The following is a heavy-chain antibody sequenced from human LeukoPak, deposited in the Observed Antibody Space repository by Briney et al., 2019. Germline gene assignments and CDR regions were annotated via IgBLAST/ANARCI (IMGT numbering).Heavy chain of an antibody. CDR3: AREKGGFYGDWPPGPFDY. CDR1: GFTLSSYG. J-gene: IGHJ4*02. Sequence: QAGGSLRLSCAASGFTLSSYGMHWVRQAPGKGLEWVAVIWYDGSNKYYADSVKGRFTISRDNSKNTLYLQMNSLRAEDTAVYYCAREKGGFYGDWPPGPFDYWGQGTLVTVSS. V-gene: IGHV3-33*01. CDR2: IWYDGSNK. D-gene: IGHD4-17*01.